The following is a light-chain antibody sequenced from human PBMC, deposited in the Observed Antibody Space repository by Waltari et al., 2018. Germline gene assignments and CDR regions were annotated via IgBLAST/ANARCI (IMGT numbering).Light chain of an antibody. CDR1: SLRSYY. V-gene: IGLV3-19*01. Sequence: TQDPAVSVAMGQTVRITCQGDSLRSYYASWYQQRPGQAPILVMYDKNSRPYGVTERFSGSSSDDTASLTITGAQAEDEAYYYCHSRDASGSGGAFGGGTKLTVL. CDR3: HSRDASGSGGA. J-gene: IGLJ2*01. CDR2: DKN.